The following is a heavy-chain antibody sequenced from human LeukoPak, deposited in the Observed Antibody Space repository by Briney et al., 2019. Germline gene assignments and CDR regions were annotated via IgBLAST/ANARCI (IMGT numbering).Heavy chain of an antibody. CDR2: ISSSGSTI. Sequence: PGGSLRFSCAAPGFTFSDYYMSWVRQAAGRGLEWVSYISSSGSTIYYADSVKGRFTISRDNAKNSLYLQMNSLRAEDTAVYYCARDRMGISHYYYMDVWGKGTTVTVSS. CDR1: GFTFSDYY. CDR3: ARDRMGISHYYYMDV. D-gene: IGHD7-27*01. V-gene: IGHV3-11*04. J-gene: IGHJ6*03.